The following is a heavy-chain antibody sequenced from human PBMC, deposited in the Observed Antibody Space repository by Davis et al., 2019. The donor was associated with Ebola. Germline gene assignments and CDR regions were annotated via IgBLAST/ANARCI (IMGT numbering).Heavy chain of an antibody. CDR1: GFTFSSYW. D-gene: IGHD3-9*01. CDR3: ARDGGVLVLRYFDWLSLFDY. Sequence: PGGSLRLSCAASGFTFSSYWMSWVRQAPGKGLEWVANIKQDGSEKYYVDSVKGRFTISRDNAKNSLYLQMNSLRAEDTAVYYCARDGGVLVLRYFDWLSLFDYWGQGTLVTVSS. J-gene: IGHJ4*02. CDR2: IKQDGSEK. V-gene: IGHV3-7*01.